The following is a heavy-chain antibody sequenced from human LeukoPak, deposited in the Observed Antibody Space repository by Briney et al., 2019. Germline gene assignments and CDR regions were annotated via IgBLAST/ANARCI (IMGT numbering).Heavy chain of an antibody. J-gene: IGHJ4*02. CDR1: GYTFTGYY. CDR2: INPNSGGT. Sequence: ASVKVSCKASGYTFTGYYMHWVRQAPGQGLEWMGRINPNSGGTNYAQKFQGRVTMTRDTSISTAYMELSRLRSDDTAEYYCARDRFGVAARPVGNDYWGQGTLVTVSS. D-gene: IGHD6-6*01. CDR3: ARDRFGVAARPVGNDY. V-gene: IGHV1-2*06.